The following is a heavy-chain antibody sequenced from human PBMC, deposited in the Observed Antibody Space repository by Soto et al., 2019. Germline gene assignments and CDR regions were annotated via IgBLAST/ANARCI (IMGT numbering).Heavy chain of an antibody. CDR3: ARDYPRAPGFYDILTGYPVPGY. D-gene: IGHD3-9*01. CDR2: ISAYNGNT. Sequence: ASVKVSCKASGYTFTSYGVSWVRQATGQGLKWMGWISAYNGNTNYAQKLQGRVAMTTDTSTSPAYMELRSLRSELTAVYYCARDYPRAPGFYDILTGYPVPGYWGQGTLVTVSS. V-gene: IGHV1-18*01. CDR1: GYTFTSYG. J-gene: IGHJ4*02.